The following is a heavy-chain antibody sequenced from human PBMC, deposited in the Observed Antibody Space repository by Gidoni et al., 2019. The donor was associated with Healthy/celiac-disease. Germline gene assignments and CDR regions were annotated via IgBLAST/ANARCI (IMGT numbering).Heavy chain of an antibody. CDR1: GFPFSSYW. V-gene: IGHV3-7*03. CDR3: ANLQQWELSFDY. D-gene: IGHD1-26*01. CDR2: IKQDGSEK. Sequence: EVQLVESGGGSVQPGGSLRLTCAASGFPFSSYWMSWVRQAPGKGLEWVANIKQDGSEKYYVDSVKGRFTISRDNAKNSLYLQMNSLRAEDTAVYYCANLQQWELSFDYWGQGTLVTVSS. J-gene: IGHJ4*02.